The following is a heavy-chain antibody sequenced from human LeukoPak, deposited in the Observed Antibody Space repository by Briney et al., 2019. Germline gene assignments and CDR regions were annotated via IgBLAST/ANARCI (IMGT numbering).Heavy chain of an antibody. CDR1: GFILSRNG. CDR3: ARYLYGSGTYHIDY. Sequence: GGSLTLSCAASGFILSRNGMHWVRQAPGKGLEWVAFIRYDGTNKYYADSVKGRFTISRDNSKNTLCLQMNSLRGEDTAVYYYARYLYGSGTYHIDYWGQGTLVTVSS. J-gene: IGHJ4*02. CDR2: IRYDGTNK. V-gene: IGHV3-30*02. D-gene: IGHD3-10*01.